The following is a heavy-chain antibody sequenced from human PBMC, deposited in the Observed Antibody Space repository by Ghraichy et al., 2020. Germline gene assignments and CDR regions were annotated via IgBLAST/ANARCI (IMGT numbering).Heavy chain of an antibody. Sequence: SETLSLTCAVYGGSFSGYYWSWIRQPPGKGLEWIGEINHSGSTNYNPSLKSRVTISVDTSKNQFSLKLSSVTAADTAVYYCARGQLVVANYYGMDVWGQGTTVTVSS. D-gene: IGHD6-6*01. J-gene: IGHJ6*02. V-gene: IGHV4-34*01. CDR1: GGSFSGYY. CDR2: INHSGST. CDR3: ARGQLVVANYYGMDV.